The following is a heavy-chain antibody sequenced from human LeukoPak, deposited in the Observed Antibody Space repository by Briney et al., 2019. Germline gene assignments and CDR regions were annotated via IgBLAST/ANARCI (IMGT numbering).Heavy chain of an antibody. CDR2: ISSNGGST. D-gene: IGHD4-17*01. Sequence: GGSLRLSCAASGFTLSSYGIHWVRQAPGKGLEYVSGISSNGGSTYYANSVEGRFTISRDNSKNTLYLQMGSLRDEDMAVYYCARDLDGDLMYWGQGTLVTVSS. J-gene: IGHJ4*02. CDR3: ARDLDGDLMY. CDR1: GFTLSSYG. V-gene: IGHV3-64*01.